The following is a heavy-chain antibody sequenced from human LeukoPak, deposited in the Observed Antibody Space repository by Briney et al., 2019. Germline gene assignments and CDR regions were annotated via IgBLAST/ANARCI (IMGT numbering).Heavy chain of an antibody. J-gene: IGHJ4*02. D-gene: IGHD2-15*01. Sequence: SPSETLSLTCAVYGGSFSGYYWSWIRQPPGKGLEWIGEINHSGSTNYNPSLKSRVTISVDTSKNQFSLKLSSVTAADTAVYYCARGRYCSGGSCYWATTQKYYFDYWGPGNPGHRLL. V-gene: IGHV4-34*01. CDR3: ARGRYCSGGSCYWATTQKYYFDY. CDR2: INHSGST. CDR1: GGSFSGYY.